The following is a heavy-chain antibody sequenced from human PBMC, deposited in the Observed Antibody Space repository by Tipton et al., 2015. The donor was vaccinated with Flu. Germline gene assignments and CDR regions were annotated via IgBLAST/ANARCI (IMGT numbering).Heavy chain of an antibody. D-gene: IGHD3-3*01. CDR2: IFYRGTT. CDR1: GGSVSSNY. V-gene: IGHV4-59*02. J-gene: IGHJ6*02. CDR3: ARELRFLEGSMDV. Sequence: LRLSCTVSGGSVSSNYWIWIRQFPGKGLERIGFIFYRGTTNYNPSLKSRVSISSDTSKNEFSLKLTSVTAADTAVYYCARELRFLEGSMDVWGQGATVTVSS.